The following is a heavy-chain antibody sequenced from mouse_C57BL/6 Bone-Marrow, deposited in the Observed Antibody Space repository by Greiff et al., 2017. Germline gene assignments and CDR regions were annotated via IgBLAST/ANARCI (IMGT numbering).Heavy chain of an antibody. Sequence: EVHLVESGPGLVKPSQSLSLSCSVTGYSITSGYYWNWIRQFPGNKLEWVGYIRYDGSNNSYPSLKNRISITRDTSKNQCFLKLNSVTTEDTATYYCARYYYGSIWGQGTLVTVSA. J-gene: IGHJ3*01. CDR2: IRYDGSN. CDR3: ARYYYGSI. V-gene: IGHV3-6*01. CDR1: GYSITSGYY. D-gene: IGHD1-1*01.